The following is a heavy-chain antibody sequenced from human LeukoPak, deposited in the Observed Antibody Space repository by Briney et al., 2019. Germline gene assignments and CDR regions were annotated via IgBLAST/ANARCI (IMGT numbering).Heavy chain of an antibody. D-gene: IGHD4-17*01. V-gene: IGHV1-18*01. CDR3: ARSIAGDYVEWFDP. J-gene: IGHJ5*02. CDR2: ISAYNGNT. CDR1: GYTFTSYG. Sequence: ASVKVSCKASGYTFTSYGISWVRQAPGQGLEWMGWISAYNGNTNYEQKLQGRVTMTTDTSTSTVYMELRSLRSDDTAVYYCARSIAGDYVEWFDPWGQGTLVTVSS.